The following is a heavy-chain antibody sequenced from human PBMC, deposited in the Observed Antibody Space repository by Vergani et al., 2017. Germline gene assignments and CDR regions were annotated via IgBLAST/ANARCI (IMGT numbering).Heavy chain of an antibody. CDR2: INHSGST. CDR3: ARRAKPSATTGGMDV. CDR1: GGSFSGYY. Sequence: QVQLQQWGAGLLKPSETLSLTCAVYGGSFSGYYWSWIRQPPGKGLEWIGEINHSGSTNYNPSLKSRVTISVDTSKNQCSLKLSSVTAADTAVYYCARRAKPSATTGGMDVWGQGTTVTVSS. J-gene: IGHJ6*02. V-gene: IGHV4-34*01. D-gene: IGHD1-14*01.